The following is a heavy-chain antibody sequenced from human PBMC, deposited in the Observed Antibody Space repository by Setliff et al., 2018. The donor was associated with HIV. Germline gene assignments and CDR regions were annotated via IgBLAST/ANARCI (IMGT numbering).Heavy chain of an antibody. D-gene: IGHD3-10*01. CDR2: INHSGST. Sequence: SETLSLTCAVSGYSISTAYYWFWIRQPPGKGLEWIGEINHSGSTNYNPSLKSRVTISVDTSKNQFSLKLSSVTAADTAVYYCARGPRYGSGNYYYYYYYMDVWGKGTTVTVSS. CDR1: GYSISTAYY. CDR3: ARGPRYGSGNYYYYYYYMDV. V-gene: IGHV4-34*01. J-gene: IGHJ6*03.